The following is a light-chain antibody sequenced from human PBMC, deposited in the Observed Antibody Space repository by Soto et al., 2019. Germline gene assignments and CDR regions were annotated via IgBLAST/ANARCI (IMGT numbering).Light chain of an antibody. CDR1: SSDVGRYDY. Sequence: QSALTQPASVSGSPGQSVTISCTGASSDVGRYDYVSWYQQHPDKAPRLIIYDVTKRPSGVPDRFSGSKSGNTASLTISGLQTEDEAEYYCCSFAGRYHLGFGGGSKVTV. CDR2: DVT. CDR3: CSFAGRYHLG. V-gene: IGLV2-11*01. J-gene: IGLJ3*02.